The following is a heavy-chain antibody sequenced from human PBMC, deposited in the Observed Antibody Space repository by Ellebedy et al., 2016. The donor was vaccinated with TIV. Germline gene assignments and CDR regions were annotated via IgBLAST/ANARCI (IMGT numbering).Heavy chain of an antibody. CDR3: ARVLSAYCGGDCQSMPLGY. D-gene: IGHD2-21*02. Sequence: ASVKVSXKASGYTFTSYAMNWVRQAPGQGLEWMGWINAGNGNTKYSQKFQGRVTITRDTSASTAYMELSSLRSEDTAVYYCARVLSAYCGGDCQSMPLGYWGQGALVTVSS. CDR1: GYTFTSYA. CDR2: INAGNGNT. V-gene: IGHV1-3*01. J-gene: IGHJ4*02.